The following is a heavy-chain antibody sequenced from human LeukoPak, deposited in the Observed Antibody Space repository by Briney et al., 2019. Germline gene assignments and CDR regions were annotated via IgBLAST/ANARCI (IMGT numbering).Heavy chain of an antibody. CDR2: LGSDGATT. V-gene: IGHV3-30*18. D-gene: IGHD4-17*01. CDR1: GFMFNNYG. CDR3: AKSTVTSWDPVDYYYYYMDV. Sequence: GGSLRLSCAASGFMFNNYGTHWIRQAPGKGLEWVAVLGSDGATTYYSDSVKGRFTISRDISKNTLYLQMNSLRAEDTAVYYCAKSTVTSWDPVDYYYYYMDVWGKGTTVTISS. J-gene: IGHJ6*03.